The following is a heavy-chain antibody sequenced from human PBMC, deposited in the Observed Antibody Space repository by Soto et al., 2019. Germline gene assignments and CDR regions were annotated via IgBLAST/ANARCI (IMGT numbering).Heavy chain of an antibody. CDR3: ARDPDIVIIPAATDAMDV. V-gene: IGHV3-74*01. CDR1: GFTFISCW. Sequence: LRLSCAASGFTFISCWMHWVRQAPGKGLVWVSRINSDGSGTTYADSVKGRFTISRDNAKNTLYLQMNSLRAEDTAVYYCARDPDIVIIPAATDAMDVWGQGTTVTVSS. D-gene: IGHD2-2*01. J-gene: IGHJ6*02. CDR2: INSDGSGT.